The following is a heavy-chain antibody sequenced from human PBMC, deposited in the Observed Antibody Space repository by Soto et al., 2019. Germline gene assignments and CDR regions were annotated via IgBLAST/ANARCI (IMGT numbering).Heavy chain of an antibody. V-gene: IGHV3-74*01. CDR2: IKGDGSTT. D-gene: IGHD3-10*01. J-gene: IGHJ6*02. CDR1: GFPFSDYL. CDR3: ARGIRGHYGKDV. Sequence: EVQLVESGGGLVQPGGALRPSCAAPGFPFSDYLIPRVRQGPGEGLMWVPRIKGDGSTTNYADPVKGRFTVSRDNAKNTLYLQMNSLRAEDTALYYCARGIRGHYGKDVWGQGTTVSVSS.